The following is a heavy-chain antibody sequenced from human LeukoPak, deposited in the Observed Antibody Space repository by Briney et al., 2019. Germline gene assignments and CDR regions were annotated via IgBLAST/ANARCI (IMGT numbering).Heavy chain of an antibody. CDR3: AIAGDSSTNCYRCFGN. J-gene: IGHJ4*02. V-gene: IGHV5-51*01. D-gene: IGHD2-2*02. CDR1: GYRFTSYW. CDR2: MYPGDSDT. Sequence: GESLKISCQGSGYRFTSYWIGWLRQMPGQGLEWGAIMYPGDSDTRYNPSFQGQVTISVDKSISTAYLQWSSLQASDTAMYYCAIAGDSSTNCYRCFGNWGQGTRVTVSS.